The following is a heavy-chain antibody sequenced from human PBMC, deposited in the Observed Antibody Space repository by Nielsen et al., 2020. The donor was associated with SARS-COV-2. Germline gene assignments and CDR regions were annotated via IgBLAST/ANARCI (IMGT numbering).Heavy chain of an antibody. CDR3: ARDMRVPAARPYYYYGMDV. CDR2: ISSSSSYT. CDR1: GFTFSDYY. V-gene: IGHV3-11*05. J-gene: IGHJ6*02. D-gene: IGHD2-2*01. Sequence: GESLKISCAASGFTFSDYYMSWISQAPGKGLEWVSYISSSSSYTNYADSVKGRFTISRDNAKNSLYLQMNSLRAEDTAVYYCARDMRVPAARPYYYYGMDVWGQGTTVTVSS.